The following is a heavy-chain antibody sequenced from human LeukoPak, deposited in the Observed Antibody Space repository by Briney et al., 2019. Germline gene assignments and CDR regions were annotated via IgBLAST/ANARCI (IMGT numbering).Heavy chain of an antibody. CDR3: AKGNYHGSSGLGSTSFDY. J-gene: IGHJ4*02. D-gene: IGHD3-10*01. CDR1: GFTFSSYA. CDR2: ISGSGDNT. Sequence: GGSLRLSCAASGFTFSSYAMSWVRQAPGKGLEWVSAISGSGDNTYYADSVKGRFTISRDNSKNTLYLQMNSLRAEDTALYYCAKGNYHGSSGLGSTSFDYWGQGTLVTVSS. V-gene: IGHV3-23*01.